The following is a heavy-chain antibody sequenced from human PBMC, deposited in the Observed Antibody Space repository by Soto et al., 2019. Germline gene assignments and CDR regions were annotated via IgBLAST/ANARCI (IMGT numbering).Heavy chain of an antibody. Sequence: QVQLQESGPGLVKPSQTLSLTCTVSGGSISSGGYYWSWIRQHPGKGLVWIGYIYYSGSTYYNPSLKSRVTISVDTSKNQFSLKLSSVTAADTAVYYCARDAHGSGGSCYFRGYYYYGMDVWGQGTTVTVSS. CDR2: IYYSGST. D-gene: IGHD2-15*01. V-gene: IGHV4-31*03. CDR1: GGSISSGGYY. J-gene: IGHJ6*02. CDR3: ARDAHGSGGSCYFRGYYYYGMDV.